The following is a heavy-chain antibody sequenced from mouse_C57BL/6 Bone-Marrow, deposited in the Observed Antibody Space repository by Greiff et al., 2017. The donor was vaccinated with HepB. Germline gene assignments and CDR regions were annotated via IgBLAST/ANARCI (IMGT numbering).Heavy chain of an antibody. CDR2: IYPGGGYT. CDR1: GYTFTNYW. V-gene: IGHV1-63*01. Sequence: VQLQQSGAELVRPGTSVKMSCKASGYTFTNYWIGWAKQRPGHGPEWIGDIYPGGGYTNYNEKFKGKATLTADKSSSTAYMQFSSLTSEDSAIYYCARRSPYYYGSSYGYWGQGTTLTVSS. D-gene: IGHD1-1*01. J-gene: IGHJ2*01. CDR3: ARRSPYYYGSSYGY.